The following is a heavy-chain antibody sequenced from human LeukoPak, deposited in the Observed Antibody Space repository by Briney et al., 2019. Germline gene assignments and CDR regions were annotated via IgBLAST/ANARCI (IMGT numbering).Heavy chain of an antibody. V-gene: IGHV3-23*01. CDR2: VSGSGGGT. J-gene: IGHJ4*02. CDR1: GFTFSSYA. D-gene: IGHD2-15*01. CDR3: ANLRGRGAYACSGASCYAY. Sequence: PGESLRLSCEASGFTFSSYAMSWARPAPGKGRQGVSGVSGSGGGTYYTDSVTGRFTIARDNSKNTLFLQMNSLRVEDTAVYYCANLRGRGAYACSGASCYAYWGQGTLVTVSP.